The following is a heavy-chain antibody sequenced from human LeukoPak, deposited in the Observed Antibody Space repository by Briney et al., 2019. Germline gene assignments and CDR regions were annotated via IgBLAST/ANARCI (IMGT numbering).Heavy chain of an antibody. CDR1: GFTFSDYY. J-gene: IGHJ4*02. Sequence: GGSLRLSCAASGFTFSDYYMSWVRRAPGKGLEWVSYISSSGSTIYDADSVKGRFTISRDNAKNSLYLQMNSLRAEDTAVYYCARDWGVVPAAPTVLSDYWGQGTLVTVSS. D-gene: IGHD2-2*01. V-gene: IGHV3-11*04. CDR2: ISSSGSTI. CDR3: ARDWGVVPAAPTVLSDY.